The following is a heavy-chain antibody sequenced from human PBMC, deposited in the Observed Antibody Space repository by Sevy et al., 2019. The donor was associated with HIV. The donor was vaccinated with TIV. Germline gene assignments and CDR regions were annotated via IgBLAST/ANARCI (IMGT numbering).Heavy chain of an antibody. V-gene: IGHV3-21*01. CDR1: GFTFSSYS. J-gene: IGHJ4*02. D-gene: IGHD6-19*01. CDR3: ARRESSGWHFDY. Sequence: GGSLRLSCAASGFTFSSYSMNWVRQAPGKGLEWVSSISSSSYIYYADSVKGRFTISRDNAKNSLYLQMNSLRAEDTAVYYCARRESSGWHFDYWGQGTLVTVSS. CDR2: ISSSSYI.